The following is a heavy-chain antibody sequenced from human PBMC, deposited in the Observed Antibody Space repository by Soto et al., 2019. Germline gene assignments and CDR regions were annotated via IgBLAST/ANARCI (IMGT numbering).Heavy chain of an antibody. CDR2: IYHSGST. D-gene: IGHD2-15*01. J-gene: IGHJ4*02. CDR3: ARADCSGRTCFPFDY. V-gene: IGHV4-59*01. Sequence: SETLSLTCTVSGCSIRGYYWSWIRQPPGKGLEWIGNIYHSGSTNYNPSLKSRVTILIDTSKSQLSLRLTSVTAADTAVYFCARADCSGRTCFPFDYWGQGALVTVSS. CDR1: GCSIRGYY.